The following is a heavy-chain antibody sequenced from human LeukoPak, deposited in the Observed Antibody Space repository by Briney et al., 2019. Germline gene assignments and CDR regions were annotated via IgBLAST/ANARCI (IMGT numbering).Heavy chain of an antibody. CDR1: GGSISRSDYY. CDR3: ARDGYIVATV. Sequence: SRTLSLTCSVSGGSISRSDYYGSWIRQPRGKGLEWIGYIYYSGSTYYNPSLKSRVTISVDTSKNQFSLKLSSVTAADTAVYYCARDGYIVATVWGQGTLVTVSS. CDR2: IYYSGST. J-gene: IGHJ4*02. V-gene: IGHV4-30-4*01. D-gene: IGHD5-12*01.